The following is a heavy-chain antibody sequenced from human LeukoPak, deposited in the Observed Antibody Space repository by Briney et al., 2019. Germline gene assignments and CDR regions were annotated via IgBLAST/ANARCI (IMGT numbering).Heavy chain of an antibody. D-gene: IGHD6-19*01. CDR3: AKDRYSSGWYSDFDY. Sequence: GRSLRLSCAASGFTFSNYAMHWVRQAPGKGLEWVAVISDDGSNKYYGDSVKGRFTISRDNSKNTVYLRMNSLRAEDTAVYYCAKDRYSSGWYSDFDYWGQGTLVTVSS. CDR1: GFTFSNYA. V-gene: IGHV3-30*18. CDR2: ISDDGSNK. J-gene: IGHJ4*02.